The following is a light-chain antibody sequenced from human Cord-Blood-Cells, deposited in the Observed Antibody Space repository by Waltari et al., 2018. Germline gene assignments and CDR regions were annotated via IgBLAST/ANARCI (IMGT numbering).Light chain of an antibody. V-gene: IGKV4-1*01. CDR2: WAS. Sequence: DIVLTQSPDSQAVDLGERATLNCKFSQSDLYSSNNKNYLAWYQQKPGQPPKLLIYWASTRESGVPDRFSGSGSGTDFTLTISSLQAEDVAVYYCQQYYSTPYTFGQGTKLEIK. CDR1: QSDLYSSNNKNY. J-gene: IGKJ2*01. CDR3: QQYYSTPYT.